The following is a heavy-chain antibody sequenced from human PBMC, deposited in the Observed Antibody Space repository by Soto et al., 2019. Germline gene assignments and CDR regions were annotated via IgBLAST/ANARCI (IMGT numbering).Heavy chain of an antibody. D-gene: IGHD3-22*01. J-gene: IGHJ3*02. CDR2: FDPEDGET. V-gene: IGHV1-24*01. CDR3: AGDFHDRIAFDI. Sequence: ASVKVSCKVSGYTLTELSMHWVRQAPGKGLEWMGGFDPEDGETIYAQKYQGRVTMTEYTSTDTAYMELSSLRSEYMAVYYCAGDFHDRIAFDIWGQGTMVTVSS. CDR1: GYTLTELS.